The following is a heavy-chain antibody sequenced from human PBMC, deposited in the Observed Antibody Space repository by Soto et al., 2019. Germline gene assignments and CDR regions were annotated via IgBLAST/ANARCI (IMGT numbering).Heavy chain of an antibody. D-gene: IGHD5-12*01. CDR2: IYDSGST. J-gene: IGHJ4*02. CDR3: ARREIVATIDY. Sequence: PSETLSLTCTVSGDSIGSYYWSWIRQPPGKGLEWIGYIYDSGSTNYNPSLKSRVAISVDTANNQFSLKVTSVTAADTAVYYCARREIVATIDYWGQGTLVTVSS. V-gene: IGHV4-59*08. CDR1: GDSIGSYY.